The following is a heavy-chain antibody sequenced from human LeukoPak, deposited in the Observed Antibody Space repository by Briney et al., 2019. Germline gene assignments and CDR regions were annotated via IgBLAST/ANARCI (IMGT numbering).Heavy chain of an antibody. CDR3: ARDRVGSGWPRPFYFEN. CDR1: GYTFTGYY. D-gene: IGHD6-19*01. J-gene: IGHJ4*02. Sequence: ASVTVSCKPSGYTFTGYYLHWVRQAPGQALERMGWINPNIGATMYAQKFQGRVTMTRGTSISTAYVELNSLRSDDTAVYYCARDRVGSGWPRPFYFENWGQGTLVTVSS. CDR2: INPNIGAT. V-gene: IGHV1-2*02.